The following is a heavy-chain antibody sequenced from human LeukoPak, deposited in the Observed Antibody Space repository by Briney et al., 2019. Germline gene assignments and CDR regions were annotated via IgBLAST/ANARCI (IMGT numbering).Heavy chain of an antibody. Sequence: SETLSLTCTVSGGSITNYYWVWIRQPPEKGLEWIGTIYYSGSAYYNPSLQSRVTISIDPSNNQFSLRLSSVTAADTAVYYCARRQSGTMMEVWGKGTTVTISS. V-gene: IGHV4-39*01. CDR3: ARRQSGTMMEV. J-gene: IGHJ6*04. CDR1: GGSITNYY. CDR2: IYYSGSA. D-gene: IGHD3-10*01.